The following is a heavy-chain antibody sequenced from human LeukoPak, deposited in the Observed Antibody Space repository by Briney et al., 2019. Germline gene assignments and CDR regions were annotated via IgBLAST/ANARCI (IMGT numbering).Heavy chain of an antibody. CDR3: VRGSGGSCYSPFCWFDP. CDR2: ISGSGGST. D-gene: IGHD2-15*01. V-gene: IGHV3-23*01. J-gene: IGHJ5*02. CDR1: GFTFSSYA. Sequence: GGSLRLSCAASGFTFSSYAMSWVRQAPGKGPEWVSAISGSGGSTYYADSVKGRFTISRDNSKNTLYLQMNSLRAEDTAVYYCVRGSGGSCYSPFCWFDPWGQGTLVTVSS.